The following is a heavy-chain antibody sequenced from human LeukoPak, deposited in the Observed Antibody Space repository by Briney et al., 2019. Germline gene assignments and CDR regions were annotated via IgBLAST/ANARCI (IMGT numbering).Heavy chain of an antibody. J-gene: IGHJ3*02. Sequence: ASVKVYCKASGYTFTSYYMHWVRQAPGQGLEWMGIINPRGGSTSYAQKLQGRVTMTRDTSTSTVYMELSSLRSEDTAVYYCARMKQLPTGAFDIWGQGTMVTVSS. D-gene: IGHD6-6*01. CDR1: GYTFTSYY. CDR3: ARMKQLPTGAFDI. V-gene: IGHV1-46*04. CDR2: INPRGGST.